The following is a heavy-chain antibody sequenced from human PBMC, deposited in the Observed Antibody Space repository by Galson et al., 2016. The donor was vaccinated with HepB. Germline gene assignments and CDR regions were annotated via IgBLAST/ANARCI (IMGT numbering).Heavy chain of an antibody. CDR2: IYYSGSN. CDR3: ARLRRKHYYDSSGYSDFDY. J-gene: IGHJ4*02. Sequence: SETLSLTCTVSGGSISSSSYYWGWIRQPPGKGLEWIGSIYYSGSNYYNPSLKSRVTISVDTSKNQFSLKLSSVTAADTAVYYCARLRRKHYYDSSGYSDFDYWGQGTLVTVSS. V-gene: IGHV4-39*01. CDR1: GGSISSSSYY. D-gene: IGHD3-22*01.